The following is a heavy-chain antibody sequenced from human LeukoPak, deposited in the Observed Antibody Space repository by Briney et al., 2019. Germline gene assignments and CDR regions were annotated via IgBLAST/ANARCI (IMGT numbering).Heavy chain of an antibody. CDR3: AKEPYIVVVTAIGWFDP. D-gene: IGHD2-21*02. CDR1: GFTFSSYA. CDR2: ISGSGGST. V-gene: IGHV3-23*01. J-gene: IGHJ5*02. Sequence: GGSLRLSCAASGFTFSSYAMSWVRQAPGKGLEWVSAISGSGGSTYYADSVKGRFTISRDNSKNTLYLQMNSLRAEDTAVYYCAKEPYIVVVTAIGWFDPWGQGTLVTVSS.